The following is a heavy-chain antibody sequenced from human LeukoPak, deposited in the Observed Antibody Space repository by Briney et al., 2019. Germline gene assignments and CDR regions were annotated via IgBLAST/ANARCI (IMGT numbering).Heavy chain of an antibody. CDR3: ARTSIAARRANAFDI. CDR2: IYHSGST. V-gene: IGHV4-30-2*01. D-gene: IGHD6-6*01. CDR1: GGSISSGGYS. J-gene: IGHJ3*02. Sequence: SETLSLTCAVSGGSISSGGYSWSWIRQPPGKGLEWIGYIYHSGSTYYNPSHKSRVTISVDMSKNQFSLKLSSVTAADTVVYYCARTSIAARRANAFDIWGQGTMVTVSS.